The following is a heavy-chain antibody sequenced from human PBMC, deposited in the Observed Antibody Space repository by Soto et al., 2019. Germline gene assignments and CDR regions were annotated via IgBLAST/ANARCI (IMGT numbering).Heavy chain of an antibody. CDR1: GFSVSEYA. V-gene: IGHV3-23*01. Sequence: GSLRLSCAASGFSVSEYAMSGVRQAPGKGLEWVSSISGSGDGTYYGDSVKGRFTLSRDTSQKTLYLQMNNLRGEDTAVYFCTKSRRSVLMVYGFGGMDVWGRGTTVTVSS. CDR2: ISGSGDGT. CDR3: TKSRRSVLMVYGFGGMDV. D-gene: IGHD2-8*01. J-gene: IGHJ6*02.